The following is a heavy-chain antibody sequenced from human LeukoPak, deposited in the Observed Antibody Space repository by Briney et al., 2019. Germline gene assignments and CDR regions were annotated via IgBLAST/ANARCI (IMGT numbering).Heavy chain of an antibody. D-gene: IGHD3-22*01. CDR1: GLTFSSYA. J-gene: IGHJ4*02. V-gene: IGHV3-30-3*01. Sequence: QAGGSLRLSCAASGLTFSSYAMHWVRQAPGKGLEWVAVISYDGSNKYYADSVKGRFTISRDNSKNTLYLQMNSLRAEDTAVYYCARSKGRITMIVVVMDFDYWGQGTLVTVSS. CDR3: ARSKGRITMIVVVMDFDY. CDR2: ISYDGSNK.